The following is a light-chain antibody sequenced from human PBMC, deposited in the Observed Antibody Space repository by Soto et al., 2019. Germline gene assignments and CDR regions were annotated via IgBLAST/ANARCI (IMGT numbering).Light chain of an antibody. CDR2: AAS. Sequence: DIQMTQSPSSLSASVGDRVTITCRASQSISNYLNWYQQKPGKAPKLLIYAASSLQSGVPSRFSGSGSGTDFTLTISSLQPEDFATYYCQQSYSTPPTFGHGTKLEIK. V-gene: IGKV1-39*01. J-gene: IGKJ2*01. CDR3: QQSYSTPPT. CDR1: QSISNY.